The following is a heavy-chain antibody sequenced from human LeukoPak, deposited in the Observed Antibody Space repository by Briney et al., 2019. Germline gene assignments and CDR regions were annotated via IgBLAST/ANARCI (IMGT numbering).Heavy chain of an antibody. CDR3: ARGSSGKYYNVFFFDS. J-gene: IGHJ4*02. V-gene: IGHV4-31*03. D-gene: IGHD3-10*01. CDR2: IYNSGPT. Sequence: SQTLSLTCTVSGGSISRGDYYWTWIRQHPGKGLEWIGYIYNSGPTYYNPSLEGRLTISLDTSKNQFSLNLSSVTAADTAVYSCARGSSGKYYNVFFFDSWGQGTLVTVSS. CDR1: GGSISRGDYY.